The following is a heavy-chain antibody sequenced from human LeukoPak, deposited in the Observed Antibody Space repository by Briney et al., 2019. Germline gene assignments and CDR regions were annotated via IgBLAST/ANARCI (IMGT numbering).Heavy chain of an antibody. CDR2: ISYDGSNK. CDR1: GFTFSSYA. Sequence: PGGSLSLSCVASGFTFSSYAMHWVRQAPGKGQEWVAVISYDGSNKYYADSVKGRFTISRDNSKNTLYLQMNSLRAEDTAVYYCARDPITYYYGMDVWGQGTTVTVSS. J-gene: IGHJ6*02. D-gene: IGHD5-12*01. CDR3: ARDPITYYYGMDV. V-gene: IGHV3-30-3*01.